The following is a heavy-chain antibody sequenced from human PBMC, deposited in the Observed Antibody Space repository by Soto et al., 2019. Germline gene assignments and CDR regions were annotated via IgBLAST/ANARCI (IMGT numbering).Heavy chain of an antibody. J-gene: IGHJ6*02. D-gene: IGHD3-10*01. Sequence: GESLKISCKASGYSFTSYWISWVRQMPGKGLEWMGRIDPSDSYTNYSPSFQGHVTISADKSISTAYLQWSSLKASDTAMYYCARNRRSGYYYYGMDVWGQGTTVTVSS. V-gene: IGHV5-10-1*01. CDR2: IDPSDSYT. CDR1: GYSFTSYW. CDR3: ARNRRSGYYYYGMDV.